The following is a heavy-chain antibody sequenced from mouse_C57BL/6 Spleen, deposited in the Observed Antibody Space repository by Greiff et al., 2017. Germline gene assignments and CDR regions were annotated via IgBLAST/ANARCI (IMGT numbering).Heavy chain of an antibody. V-gene: IGHV5-4*01. D-gene: IGHD1-1*01. CDR3: ARDYYGSSLFDY. J-gene: IGHJ2*01. CDR1: GFTFSSYA. Sequence: EVQLVESGGGLVQPGGSLKLSCAASGFTFSSYAMSWVRQTPEKRLEWVATISDGGSYTYYPDNVKGRFTISRDNAKNNLYLQMSHLKSEDTAMYYCARDYYGSSLFDYWGQGTTLTVSS. CDR2: ISDGGSYT.